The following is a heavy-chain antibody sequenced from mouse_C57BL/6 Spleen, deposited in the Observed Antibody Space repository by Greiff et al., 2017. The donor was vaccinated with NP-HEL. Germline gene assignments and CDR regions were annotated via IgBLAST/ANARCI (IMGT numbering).Heavy chain of an antibody. Sequence: QVQLKESGAELVKPGASVKMSCKASGYTFTTYPIEWMKQNHGKSLEWIGNFHPYNDDTKYNEKFKGKATLTVDKSSSTVYLELSRLTSDDSAVYYCARGEPSYYSNYGGFAYWGQGTLVTVSA. CDR2: FHPYNDDT. CDR3: ARGEPSYYSNYGGFAY. J-gene: IGHJ3*01. CDR1: GYTFTTYP. V-gene: IGHV1-47*01. D-gene: IGHD2-5*01.